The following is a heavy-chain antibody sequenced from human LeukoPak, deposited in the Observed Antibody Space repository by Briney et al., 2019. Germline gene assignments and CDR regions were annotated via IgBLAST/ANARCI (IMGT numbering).Heavy chain of an antibody. Sequence: GGSLRLSCAASGFTVSSNYMSWVRQASGKGLEWVSVIYSGGSTYYADSVKGRFTISRDNSKNTLYLQMNSLRAEDTAVYYCARDLVGSRGQIDYWGQGTLVTVSS. CDR3: ARDLVGSRGQIDY. CDR1: GFTVSSNY. CDR2: IYSGGST. D-gene: IGHD1-26*01. J-gene: IGHJ4*02. V-gene: IGHV3-53*01.